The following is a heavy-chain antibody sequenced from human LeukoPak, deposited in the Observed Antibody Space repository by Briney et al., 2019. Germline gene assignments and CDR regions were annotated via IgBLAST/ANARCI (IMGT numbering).Heavy chain of an antibody. CDR2: ISSRGTII. D-gene: IGHD4-23*01. CDR1: GFTFSDYY. Sequence: GGSLRLSCAASGFTFSDYYMSWIRQAPGKGLEWVSYISSRGTIIYYADSVKGRFTISRDNAKNSLYLQMNSLRAEDTAVYYCARVVGNAMLDYWGQGSLVTVSS. J-gene: IGHJ4*02. CDR3: ARVVGNAMLDY. V-gene: IGHV3-11*01.